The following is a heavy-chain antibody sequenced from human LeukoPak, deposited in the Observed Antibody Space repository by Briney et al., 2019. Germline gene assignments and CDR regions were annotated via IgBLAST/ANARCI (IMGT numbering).Heavy chain of an antibody. CDR2: ISWDGGST. D-gene: IGHD3-3*01. CDR1: GFTFDDYA. Sequence: PGGSLRLSCAASGFTFDDYAMHWVRQAPGKGLEWVSLISWDGGSTYYADSVKGRFTISRDNSKNSLYLQMNSLRAEDTALYYCAKDMGKLRFLEWLFDYWGQGTLVTVSS. V-gene: IGHV3-43D*03. CDR3: AKDMGKLRFLEWLFDY. J-gene: IGHJ4*02.